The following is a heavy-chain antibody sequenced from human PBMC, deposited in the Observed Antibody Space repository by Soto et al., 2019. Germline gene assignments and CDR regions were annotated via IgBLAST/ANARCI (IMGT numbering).Heavy chain of an antibody. CDR1: GYTFTSHD. V-gene: IGHV1-8*01. CDR2: MNPNSGNT. Sequence: QVQLVQSGAEVKKPGASVKVSCKASGYTFTSHDINWVRQATGQGLEWMGWMNPNSGNTGYEQKFRGTVTMTRNTSISTGYMELSSLRSEDTAVYYCARCDYGDYARFDYWGQGTLVTVSS. CDR3: ARCDYGDYARFDY. D-gene: IGHD4-17*01. J-gene: IGHJ4*02.